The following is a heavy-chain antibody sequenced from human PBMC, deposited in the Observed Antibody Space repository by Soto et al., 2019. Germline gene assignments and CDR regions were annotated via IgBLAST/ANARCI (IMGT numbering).Heavy chain of an antibody. V-gene: IGHV1-2*02. J-gene: IGHJ5*02. D-gene: IGHD3-22*01. CDR1: GYTFTGYY. CDR2: IKPNSGGK. CDR3: ARARDYYDSSGYYPMWFDP. Sequence: ASVTVSCKACGYTFTGYYMHWVRQAPAQGRESMRWIKPNSGGKNYAQKFQGRVTMTRDTTISTAYMELSRLRSDDTAVYYCARARDYYDSSGYYPMWFDPWGQGTLVTVSS.